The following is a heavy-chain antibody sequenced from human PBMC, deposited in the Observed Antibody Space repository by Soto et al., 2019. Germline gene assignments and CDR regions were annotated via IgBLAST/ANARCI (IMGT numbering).Heavy chain of an antibody. Sequence: PSETLSLTCTVSSASISSSSYTWGWIRQPPGKGLEWIGSIYYSGTTYYNPSLNSRVTVSVDKSISTAYLQWSSLKASDTAMYYCATKAQIGYCSSTSCYAIRDYYGMDVWGQGTTVNVSS. CDR1: SASISSSSYT. V-gene: IGHV4-39*07. CDR2: IYYSGTT. D-gene: IGHD2-2*03. CDR3: ATKAQIGYCSSTSCYAIRDYYGMDV. J-gene: IGHJ6*02.